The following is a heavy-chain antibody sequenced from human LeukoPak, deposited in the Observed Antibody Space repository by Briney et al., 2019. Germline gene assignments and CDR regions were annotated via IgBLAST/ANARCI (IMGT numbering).Heavy chain of an antibody. CDR3: ARDHAGTTSYRYYYYMDV. J-gene: IGHJ6*03. D-gene: IGHD1-7*01. V-gene: IGHV1-46*01. Sequence: ASVKVSCKASGYTFTSYYMHWVRQAPGQGLEWMGIINPSGGSTSYAQKFQGRVTMTRDMSTSTVYIELSSLRSEDTAVYYCARDHAGTTSYRYYYYMDVWAKGPRSPSP. CDR2: INPSGGST. CDR1: GYTFTSYY.